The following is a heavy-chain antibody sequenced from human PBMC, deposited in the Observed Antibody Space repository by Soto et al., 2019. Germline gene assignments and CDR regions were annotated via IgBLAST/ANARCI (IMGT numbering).Heavy chain of an antibody. CDR2: IYHSGST. Sequence: QLQLQESGSGLVKPSQTLSLTCAVSGGSISSGGYSWSWIRQPPGKGLAWIGYIYHSGSTYYNPSLKSRVSISIDRSKRQISLTLSSVPAAATAVYYCARAGVVGAVGVDYWGQGTLVTVSS. CDR3: ARAGVVGAVGVDY. D-gene: IGHD1-26*01. J-gene: IGHJ4*02. V-gene: IGHV4-30-2*01. CDR1: GGSISSGGYS.